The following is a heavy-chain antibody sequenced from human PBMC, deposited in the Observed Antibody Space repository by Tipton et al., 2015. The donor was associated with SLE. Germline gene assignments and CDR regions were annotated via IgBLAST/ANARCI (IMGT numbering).Heavy chain of an antibody. CDR3: ARGLTGTMDWFDP. J-gene: IGHJ5*02. CDR2: IYYSGST. D-gene: IGHD1-7*01. CDR1: GGSISSYF. Sequence: LRLSCTVSGGSISSYFWSWIRQPPGKGLEWIGYIYYSGSTYYNPSLKSRVTISVDTSKNQFSLKLSSVTAADTAVYYCARGLTGTMDWFDPWGQGTLVTVSS. V-gene: IGHV4-59*12.